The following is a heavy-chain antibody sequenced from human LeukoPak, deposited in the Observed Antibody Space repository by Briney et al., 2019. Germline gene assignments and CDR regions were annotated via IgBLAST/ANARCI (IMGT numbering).Heavy chain of an antibody. CDR3: AKNYGDYANWFDP. D-gene: IGHD4-17*01. V-gene: IGHV4-59*01. Sequence: SETLSLTCTVSGGSISSYYWSWTRQPPGKGLEWIGYIYYSGSTNYNPSLKSRVTISVDTSKNQFSLKLSSVTAADTAVYYCAKNYGDYANWFDPWGQGTLVTVSS. CDR2: IYYSGST. J-gene: IGHJ5*02. CDR1: GGSISSYY.